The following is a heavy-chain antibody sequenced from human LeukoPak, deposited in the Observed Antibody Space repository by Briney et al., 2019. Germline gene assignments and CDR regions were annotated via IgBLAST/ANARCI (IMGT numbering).Heavy chain of an antibody. J-gene: IGHJ3*02. CDR2: ITSSSSTI. V-gene: IGHV3-11*04. CDR1: GGSFSGYY. CDR3: ARGVPRYYESSGYEDDAFDI. D-gene: IGHD3-22*01. Sequence: LSLTCAVYGGSFSGYYWSWIRQPPGKGLEWVSYITSSSSTIYYADSVKGRFTISRDNAKNSVYLQMNSLRDEDTAVYYCARGVPRYYESSGYEDDAFDIWGQGTMVTVSS.